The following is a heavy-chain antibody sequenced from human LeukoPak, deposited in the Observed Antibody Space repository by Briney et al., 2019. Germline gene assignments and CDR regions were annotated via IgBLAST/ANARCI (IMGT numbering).Heavy chain of an antibody. CDR3: AKHLRATNTYLFYGLDV. CDR2: VGRSGGDT. J-gene: IGHJ6*02. V-gene: IGHV3-23*01. Sequence: GGSLRLSCAASGFTFTSYAMSWVRQAPGKGLEWVSTVGRSGGDTYYADSVKGRFTISRDNSKNTVYLQMNSLRPEDTALYYCAKHLRATNTYLFYGLDVWGPGTTVTVSS. CDR1: GFTFTSYA. D-gene: IGHD2-8*01.